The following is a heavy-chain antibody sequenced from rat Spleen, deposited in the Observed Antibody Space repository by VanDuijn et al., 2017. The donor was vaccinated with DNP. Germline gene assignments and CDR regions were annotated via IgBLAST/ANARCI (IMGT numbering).Heavy chain of an antibody. CDR2: IGSPAYAP. D-gene: IGHD1-7*01. J-gene: IGHJ2*01. Sequence: EVQLVESGGGLVQPGRSLKLSCAASGFTFSAYYMAWVRQAPAKGLEWVAYIGSPAYAPYYADSVKGRFTISRDNAKSTLYLQMNSLRSEEMATYCCLRWNGGYFDYSCPGLIVTVSS. CDR3: LRWNGGYFDY. CDR1: GFTFSAYY. V-gene: IGHV5-22*01.